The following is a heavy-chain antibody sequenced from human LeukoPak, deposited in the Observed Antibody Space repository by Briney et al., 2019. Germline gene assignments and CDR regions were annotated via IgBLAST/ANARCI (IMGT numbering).Heavy chain of an antibody. CDR1: GDSVSSNSAA. Sequence: SQTLSLTCAISGDSVSSNSAAWNWIRQSPSRGLEWLGRTYYRSKWYNDYAVSVQSRIAINPDTSKNQFSLQLNSVTPEDTAIYYCASGSGYLRDPWGQGTLVTVSS. D-gene: IGHD5-18*01. J-gene: IGHJ5*02. CDR3: ASGSGYLRDP. V-gene: IGHV6-1*01. CDR2: TYYRSKWYN.